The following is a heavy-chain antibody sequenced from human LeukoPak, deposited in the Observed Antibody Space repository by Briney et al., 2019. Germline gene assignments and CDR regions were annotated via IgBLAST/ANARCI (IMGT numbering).Heavy chain of an antibody. CDR1: GFTFSTCG. V-gene: IGHV3-33*06. CDR2: IWYDGSNQ. D-gene: IGHD2-15*01. J-gene: IGHJ4*02. Sequence: PGRSLRLSCAASGFTFSTCGMHWVRQAPGKGLEWVAVIWYDGSNQYYADSVKGRFTISRDNSKNTLYLQMNSLRAEDTAVYYCAKRPEGYCSGGSCYLLDYWGQGTLVTVSS. CDR3: AKRPEGYCSGGSCYLLDY.